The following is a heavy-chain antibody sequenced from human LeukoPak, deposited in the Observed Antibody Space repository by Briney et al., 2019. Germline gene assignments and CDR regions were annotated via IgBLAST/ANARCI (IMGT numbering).Heavy chain of an antibody. CDR1: GYSISSGYY. CDR3: ARRVGVALDY. Sequence: SETLSLTCTVSGYSISSGYYWGWIRQPPGKGLEWIGSIYHSGSTYYNPSLKSRVTISVDTSKNQFSLKLSSVTAADTAVYYCARRVGVALDYWGQGTLVTISS. V-gene: IGHV4-38-2*02. D-gene: IGHD2-21*01. J-gene: IGHJ4*02. CDR2: IYHSGST.